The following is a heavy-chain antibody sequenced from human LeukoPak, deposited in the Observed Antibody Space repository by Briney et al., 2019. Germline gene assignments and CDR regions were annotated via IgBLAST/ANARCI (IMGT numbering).Heavy chain of an antibody. J-gene: IGHJ4*02. CDR3: ARREIAAAGVDGFDY. Sequence: GESLKISCKGSGYSFTSYWIGWVRQMPGKGLEWMGIIYPGDSDTRYSPSFQGQVTISADKSISTAYLQWSSLKASDTAMYYCARREIAAAGVDGFDYWGRGTLVTVSS. CDR1: GYSFTSYW. V-gene: IGHV5-51*01. CDR2: IYPGDSDT. D-gene: IGHD6-13*01.